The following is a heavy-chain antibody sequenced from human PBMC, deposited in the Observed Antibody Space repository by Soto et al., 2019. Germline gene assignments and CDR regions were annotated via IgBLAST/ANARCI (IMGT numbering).Heavy chain of an antibody. Sequence: SEPLSLTCTVSGGSISSGGYYWSWIRQHPGKGLEWIGYIYYSGSTYYNPSLKSRVTISVDTSKNQFSLKLSSVTAADTAVYYCARDPYYYDSSGYQGSYFDYWGQGTLVTVSS. CDR1: GGSISSGGYY. CDR2: IYYSGST. V-gene: IGHV4-31*03. D-gene: IGHD3-22*01. J-gene: IGHJ4*02. CDR3: ARDPYYYDSSGYQGSYFDY.